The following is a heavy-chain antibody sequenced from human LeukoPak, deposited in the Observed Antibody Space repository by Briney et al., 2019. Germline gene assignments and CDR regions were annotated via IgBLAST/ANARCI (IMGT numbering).Heavy chain of an antibody. CDR2: IYYSGST. J-gene: IGHJ5*02. V-gene: IGHV4-39*01. Sequence: SETLSLTCTVSGGSISSSSYYWGWIRQPPGKGLEWIGSIYYSGSTYYNPSLKSRVTISVDTSKNQFSLKLSSVTAADTAVYYGVTLGYCSSTICYANWFDPWGQGTLVTVSS. CDR1: GGSISSSSYY. CDR3: VTLGYCSSTICYANWFDP. D-gene: IGHD2-2*01.